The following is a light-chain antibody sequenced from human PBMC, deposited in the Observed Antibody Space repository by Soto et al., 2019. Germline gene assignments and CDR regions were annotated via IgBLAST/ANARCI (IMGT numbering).Light chain of an antibody. CDR2: LNSDGSH. CDR3: QTWSTDIRV. Sequence: QPVLTQPPSASASLGASVKLTCTLSSGHNSYAIAWHQQQPEKGPRYLMKLNSDGSHSKGDGIPDRFSGSSSGAERYLTIPGLQSEDEADYYCQTWSTDIRVFGGGTKLTVL. J-gene: IGLJ3*02. V-gene: IGLV4-69*01. CDR1: SGHNSYA.